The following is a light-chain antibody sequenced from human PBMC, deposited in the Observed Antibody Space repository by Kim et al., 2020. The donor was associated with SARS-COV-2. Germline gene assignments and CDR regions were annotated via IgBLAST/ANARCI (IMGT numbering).Light chain of an antibody. CDR3: CSYAGSYSWV. CDR1: SSEVGGYDY. Sequence: GQSVIISGTGTSSEVGGYDYVSWYQQHPGKAPKVIILDVNRRPSGGPDRFSGSKSGNTASLTISGLQAEDEADYYCCSYAGSYSWVFGGGTQLTVL. J-gene: IGLJ3*02. CDR2: DVN. V-gene: IGLV2-11*01.